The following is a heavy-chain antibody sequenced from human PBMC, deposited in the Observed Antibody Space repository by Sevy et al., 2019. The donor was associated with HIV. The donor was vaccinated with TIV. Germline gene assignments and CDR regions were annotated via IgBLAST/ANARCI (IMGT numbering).Heavy chain of an antibody. V-gene: IGHV3-21*01. J-gene: IGHJ3*02. CDR1: RFTFSSYS. Sequence: GGSLRLSCAASRFTFSSYSMNWVRQAPGKGLEWVSSISSSSSYIYYADSVKGRFTISRDNAKNSLYLQMNSLRAEDTAVYYCARLMVRGVITYHDAFDIWGQGTMVTVSS. CDR3: ARLMVRGVITYHDAFDI. D-gene: IGHD3-10*01. CDR2: ISSSSSYI.